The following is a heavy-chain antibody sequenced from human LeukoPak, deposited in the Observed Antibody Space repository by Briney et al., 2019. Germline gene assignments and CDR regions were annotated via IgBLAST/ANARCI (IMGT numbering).Heavy chain of an antibody. CDR3: ARAGGYASSWAY. J-gene: IGHJ4*02. V-gene: IGHV3-7*01. CDR2: IKQGGSEK. D-gene: IGHD5-12*01. Sequence: PGGSLRLSCAASGFTFSSYWMSWVRQAPGKGLEWVANIKQGGSEKNYVGSVKGRFAISRDNAKNSLDLQMNSLRAEDTAVYYCARAGGYASSWAYWGQGTLVTVSS. CDR1: GFTFSSYW.